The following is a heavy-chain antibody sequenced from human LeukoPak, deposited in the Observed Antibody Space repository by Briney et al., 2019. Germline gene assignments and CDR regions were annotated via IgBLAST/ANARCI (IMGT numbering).Heavy chain of an antibody. CDR1: GGSISSYY. V-gene: IGHV4-34*01. CDR3: ALSYDFWSGYSFHTPTMDV. J-gene: IGHJ6*04. D-gene: IGHD3-3*01. Sequence: SETLSLTCTVSGGSISSYYWSWIRQPPRKGLEWIGEINHSGSTNYNPSLKSRVTISVDTSKNQFSLKLSSVTAADTAVYYCALSYDFWSGYSFHTPTMDVWGKGTTVTVSS. CDR2: INHSGST.